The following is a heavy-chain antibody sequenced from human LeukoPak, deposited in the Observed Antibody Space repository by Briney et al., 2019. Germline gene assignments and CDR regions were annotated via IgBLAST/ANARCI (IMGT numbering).Heavy chain of an antibody. Sequence: GGSLRLSCAASGFTVSSNYISWVRQAPGKGLEWVSVIYSGGSTYYADSVKGRFTISRDNSKNTLYLQMNSLRAEDTAVYYCASGLPSWAFDIWGQGTMVTVSS. CDR1: GFTVSSNY. CDR3: ASGLPSWAFDI. V-gene: IGHV3-53*01. D-gene: IGHD2/OR15-2a*01. J-gene: IGHJ3*02. CDR2: IYSGGST.